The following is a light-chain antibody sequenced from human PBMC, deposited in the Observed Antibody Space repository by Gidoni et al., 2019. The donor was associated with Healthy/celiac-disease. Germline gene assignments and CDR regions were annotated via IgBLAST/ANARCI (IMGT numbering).Light chain of an antibody. Sequence: FMLTQPPSVSESPGKTVTISCTRSSGSIASNYVQWYQQRPGSSPTTVIYEDNQRPSGVPDRFSGSIDSSSNAASLTIAGLKTEDEADYYCQSDDSSNPWFGSGTKVTVL. CDR1: SGSIASNY. CDR2: EDN. CDR3: QSDDSSNPW. V-gene: IGLV6-57*01. J-gene: IGLJ6*01.